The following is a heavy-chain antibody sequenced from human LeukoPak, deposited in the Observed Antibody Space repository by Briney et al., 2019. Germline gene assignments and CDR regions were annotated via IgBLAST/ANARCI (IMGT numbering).Heavy chain of an antibody. V-gene: IGHV4-39*07. CDR3: ARDRTGPFDY. D-gene: IGHD1-14*01. CDR1: GGSISSSSYY. CDR2: IYYSGST. J-gene: IGHJ4*02. Sequence: SETLSLTCTVSGGSISSSSYYWGWIRQPPGKGLEWIGSIYYSGSTYYNPSLKSRVTISVDTSKNQFSLKLSSVTAADTAVYYWARDRTGPFDYWGQGTLVTVSS.